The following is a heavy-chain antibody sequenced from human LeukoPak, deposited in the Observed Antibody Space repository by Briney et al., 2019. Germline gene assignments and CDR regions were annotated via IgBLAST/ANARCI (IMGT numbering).Heavy chain of an antibody. CDR2: IYPSDSDI. V-gene: IGHV5-51*06. CDR3: ARRAVVIGVGYFDY. Sequence: NPGESLKISCKGSGYSFTTYWIGWVRQMPGKGLEWMGIIYPSDSDIRISPSFQGQVTISVDKSINTAYLQWSSLKASDTAIYYCARRAVVIGVGYFDYWGQGTLVTVSS. CDR1: GYSFTTYW. J-gene: IGHJ4*02. D-gene: IGHD4-23*01.